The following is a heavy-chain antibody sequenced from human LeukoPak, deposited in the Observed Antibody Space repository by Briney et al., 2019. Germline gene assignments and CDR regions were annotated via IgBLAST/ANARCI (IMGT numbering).Heavy chain of an antibody. J-gene: IGHJ6*03. CDR3: ARGVRGGIYYYYYNMDV. CDR1: GGSINSYY. V-gene: IGHV4-59*01. D-gene: IGHD3-10*01. CDR2: IYYSGIT. Sequence: SETLSLTCTVSGGSINSYYWNWIRQLPGKGLEWIGYIYYSGITNYNPSLKSRVTISVDTSKSQFSLKLSSVTAADTAVYYCARGVRGGIYYYYYNMDVWGKGTTVTISS.